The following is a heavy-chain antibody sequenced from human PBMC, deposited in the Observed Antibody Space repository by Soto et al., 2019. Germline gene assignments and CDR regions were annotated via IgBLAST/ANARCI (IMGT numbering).Heavy chain of an antibody. CDR2: IYYSGST. J-gene: IGHJ6*02. CDR3: ARVTSRTRPYYGMDV. V-gene: IGHV4-31*03. CDR1: GGSISSGGYY. D-gene: IGHD2-2*01. Sequence: SETLSLTCTVSGGSISSGGYYWSWIRQHPGKGLEWIGYIYYSGSTYYNPSLKSRVTISVDTSKNQFSLKLSSVTAADTAVYYCARVTSRTRPYYGMDVWGQGTTVTVSS.